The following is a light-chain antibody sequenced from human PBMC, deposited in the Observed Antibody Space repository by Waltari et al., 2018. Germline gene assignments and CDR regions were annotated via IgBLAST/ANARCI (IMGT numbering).Light chain of an antibody. Sequence: QSVVTQPPSASGTPGQRVILSCSGRSSNIGSNTVHWFQQLPGTAPKLLIFFNNQRPSGVPDRFTGSRSGTSASLAISGLRSEDEAHYYCAVWGDSLNGWVFGGGTKLTVL. CDR2: FNN. CDR3: AVWGDSLNGWV. CDR1: SSNIGSNT. J-gene: IGLJ3*02. V-gene: IGLV1-44*01.